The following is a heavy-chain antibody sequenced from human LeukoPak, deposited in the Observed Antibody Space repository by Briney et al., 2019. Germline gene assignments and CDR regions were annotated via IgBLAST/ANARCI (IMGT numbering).Heavy chain of an antibody. CDR1: GYTFNDYY. CDR2: INPNSGGT. D-gene: IGHD6-19*01. CDR3: ARDLVSGWIIVDY. Sequence: EASVKVSCKACGYTFNDYYIQWLRQAPGQGLEWMGWINPNSGGTNSAQKFQGRVTLTRDTSTSTAYLELSSLRSDDTAVCYCARDLVSGWIIVDYWGQGTLVTVSS. J-gene: IGHJ4*02. V-gene: IGHV1-2*02.